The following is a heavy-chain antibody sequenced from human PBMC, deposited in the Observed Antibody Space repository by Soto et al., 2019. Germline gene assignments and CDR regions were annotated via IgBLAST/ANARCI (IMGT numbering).Heavy chain of an antibody. Sequence: GTSVKLSCEACGDSFTSYGISWVRQAPGQGLEWMGWINSYNGNTNYAQKLQGRVTMTTDTSTSTAYMGLRSLRSDDTAVYYCAREPVAGIWFDPWGQGTLVTVSS. CDR2: INSYNGNT. D-gene: IGHD6-19*01. CDR3: AREPVAGIWFDP. J-gene: IGHJ5*02. CDR1: GDSFTSYG. V-gene: IGHV1-18*01.